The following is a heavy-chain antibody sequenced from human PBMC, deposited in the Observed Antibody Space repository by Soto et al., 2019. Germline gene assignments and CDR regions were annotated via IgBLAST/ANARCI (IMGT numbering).Heavy chain of an antibody. V-gene: IGHV4-31*11. CDR1: GGSLNSGGYY. CDR3: ARGNYGDPYYFDY. Sequence: QVQLQESGPGLVKPSQTLSLTCAVSGGSLNSGGYYWSWIRQRPGKGLEWIGYMYYSGSPYYNPSLRSRLTMSVDTSKNHFSLKLSSVTAADTAVYYCARGNYGDPYYFDYWGQGILVTLSS. D-gene: IGHD4-17*01. CDR2: MYYSGSP. J-gene: IGHJ4*02.